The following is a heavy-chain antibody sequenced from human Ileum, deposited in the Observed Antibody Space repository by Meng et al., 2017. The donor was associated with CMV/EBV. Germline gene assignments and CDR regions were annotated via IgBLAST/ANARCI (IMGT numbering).Heavy chain of an antibody. CDR3: ARVWRGRWFAP. CDR1: GFTFTDRY. Sequence: EVQVVESGGNLVQPGGSLRLSCAASGFTFTDRYMDWVRLAPGKGLEWVGRIRNKANSYTTEYAASVKGRFTISRDDSKNSVYLQMNSLKTEDTAVYYCARVWRGRWFAPWGQGTLVTVSS. D-gene: IGHD2-21*01. V-gene: IGHV3-72*01. CDR2: IRNKANSYTT. J-gene: IGHJ5*02.